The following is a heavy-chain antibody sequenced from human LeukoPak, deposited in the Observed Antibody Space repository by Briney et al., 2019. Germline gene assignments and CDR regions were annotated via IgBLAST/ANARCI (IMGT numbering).Heavy chain of an antibody. CDR3: AREGRVGENTFDY. D-gene: IGHD1-26*01. CDR1: GGTFSRYG. Sequence: SVKVSCKASGGTFSRYGISWVRQASGQGLEWMGRIIPVFGTTNYAQKFQGRVTITTDESTSTAYMELSSLRSEDTAVYYCAREGRVGENTFDYWGQGTLVTVSS. CDR2: IIPVFGTT. V-gene: IGHV1-69*05. J-gene: IGHJ4*02.